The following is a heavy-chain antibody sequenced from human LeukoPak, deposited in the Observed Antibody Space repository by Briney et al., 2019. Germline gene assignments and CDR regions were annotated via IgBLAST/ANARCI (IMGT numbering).Heavy chain of an antibody. D-gene: IGHD4-17*01. CDR1: GFTFSSYA. CDR2: ISSNGGST. V-gene: IGHV3-64*01. J-gene: IGHJ4*02. Sequence: GGSLRLSCAASGFTFSSYAMHWVRQAPGKGLEYVPAISSNGGSTYYANSVKGRFTISRDNSKNTLYLQMGSLRAEDMAVYYCAGVGGDYSVDYWGQGTLVTVSS. CDR3: AGVGGDYSVDY.